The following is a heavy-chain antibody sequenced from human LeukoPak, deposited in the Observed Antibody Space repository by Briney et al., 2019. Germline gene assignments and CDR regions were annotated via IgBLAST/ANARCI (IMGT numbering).Heavy chain of an antibody. CDR1: GYRFTDYH. Sequence: DLVKVSCKASGYRFTDYHMHWVRQAPGQGLEWLGWINPKSGGRTYAQKFQGRVTITGDTSISTAYMELSRLTSDDTALYYCARDTKCTGESCSPAGMDVWGQGTTVTVSS. CDR3: ARDTKCTGESCSPAGMDV. D-gene: IGHD2-15*01. J-gene: IGHJ6*02. CDR2: INPKSGGR. V-gene: IGHV1-2*02.